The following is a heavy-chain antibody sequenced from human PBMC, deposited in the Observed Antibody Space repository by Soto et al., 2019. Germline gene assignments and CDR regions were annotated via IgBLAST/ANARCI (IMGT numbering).Heavy chain of an antibody. V-gene: IGHV3-11*01. CDR1: GYTFSDYY. D-gene: IGHD3-3*01. J-gene: IGHJ4*02. CDR3: ASHYDMWSGYLSPVDY. Sequence: GSLRLSCTASGYTFSDYYMSWIRQAPGKGLEWISYIDTSGTKIYYADSVKGRFTITRDNAKNSLYLEMNSLRDEDTAVYYCASHYDMWSGYLSPVDYWGQGTLVTV. CDR2: IDTSGTKI.